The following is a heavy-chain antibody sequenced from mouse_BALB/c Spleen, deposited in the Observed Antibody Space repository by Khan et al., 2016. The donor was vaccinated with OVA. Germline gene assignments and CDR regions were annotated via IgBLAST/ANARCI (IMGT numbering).Heavy chain of an antibody. CDR1: GYTFTTYW. Sequence: QVQLQQSGAELAKPGASVKMSCKASGYTFTTYWMHWVKQRPGQGLEWIGYINPTSGYTDYNDKFKDRATLSADKSSSTAYMQLNSLTSEDSAVYYWTRGRIDYWGQGTT. V-gene: IGHV1-7*01. J-gene: IGHJ2*01. D-gene: IGHD1-1*01. CDR3: TRGRIDY. CDR2: INPTSGYT.